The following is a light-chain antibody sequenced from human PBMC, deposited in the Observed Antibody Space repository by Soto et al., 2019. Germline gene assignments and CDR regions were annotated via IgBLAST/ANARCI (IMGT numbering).Light chain of an antibody. J-gene: IGLJ2*01. CDR1: SGDVSGFHY. Sequence: QSALTQPAAVSGSPGQSITISCTGTSGDVSGFHYVSWYQQHPGKAPKVMIYEVSHRSSGVSNRFSGSKSGNTASLTISGLQAEDEADYYCSSYTRSDTVVFGGGTKVTVL. CDR3: SSYTRSDTVV. CDR2: EVS. V-gene: IGLV2-14*01.